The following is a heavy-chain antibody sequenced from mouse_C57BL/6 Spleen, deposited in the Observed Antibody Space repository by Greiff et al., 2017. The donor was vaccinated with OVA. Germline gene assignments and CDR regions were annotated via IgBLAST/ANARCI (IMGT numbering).Heavy chain of an antibody. V-gene: IGHV1-72*01. CDR1: GYTFTSYW. J-gene: IGHJ3*01. D-gene: IGHD2-1*01. Sequence: QVQLQQPGAELVKPGASVKLSCKASGYTFTSYWMHWVKQRPGRGLEWIGRIDPNSGGTKYNEKFKSKATLTVDKPSSTAYMQLSSLTSEDSAVNYCAQLGNSYPAWFAYWGQGTLVTVSA. CDR2: IDPNSGGT. CDR3: AQLGNSYPAWFAY.